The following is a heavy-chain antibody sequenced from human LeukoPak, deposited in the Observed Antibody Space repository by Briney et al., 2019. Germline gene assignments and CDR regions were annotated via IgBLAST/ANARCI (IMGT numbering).Heavy chain of an antibody. Sequence: SETLSLTCVVSDYSITSGFYWGWIRQPPGKGLEWIGTIYHSGNTYYNPSLKSRVTISIDTSKNQFSLKLSSVTAADTAVYYCARDVGVYYYYYMAVWGKGTTVTVSS. V-gene: IGHV4-38-2*02. CDR2: IYHSGNT. J-gene: IGHJ6*03. CDR3: ARDVGVYYYYYMAV. CDR1: DYSITSGFY. D-gene: IGHD1-26*01.